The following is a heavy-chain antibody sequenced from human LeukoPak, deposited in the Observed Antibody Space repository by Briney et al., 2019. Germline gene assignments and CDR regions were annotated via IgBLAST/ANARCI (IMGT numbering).Heavy chain of an antibody. Sequence: GASVKVSCKAAGYTFTSYAISWVRQAPGQGLEWMGWLSTYNGKTNYAQKFQGRVTITRDTSASTAYMELSSLRSEDTAVYYCARDGWEWSSSWGHYYYYGMDVWGQGTTVTVSS. V-gene: IGHV1-18*01. CDR3: ARDGWEWSSSWGHYYYYGMDV. J-gene: IGHJ6*02. CDR1: GYTFTSYA. D-gene: IGHD6-13*01. CDR2: LSTYNGKT.